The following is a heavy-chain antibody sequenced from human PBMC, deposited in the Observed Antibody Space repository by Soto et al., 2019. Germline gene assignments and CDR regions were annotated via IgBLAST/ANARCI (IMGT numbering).Heavy chain of an antibody. V-gene: IGHV3-74*01. D-gene: IGHD5-12*01. CDR1: GIAFSRYW. J-gene: IGHJ4*02. CDR2: ISSDGSST. CDR3: ARESSGYSSYFDY. Sequence: PGGSLRLSCAGSGIAFSRYWIHWARQAPGKGLVWVSRISSDGSSTTYADSVKGRFTISRDHAKNTLFLQMNSLRAEDTAVYYCARESSGYSSYFDYWGQGTLVTVSS.